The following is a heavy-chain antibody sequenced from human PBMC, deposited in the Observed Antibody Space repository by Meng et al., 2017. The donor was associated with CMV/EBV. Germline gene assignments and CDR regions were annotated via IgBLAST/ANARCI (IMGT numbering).Heavy chain of an antibody. D-gene: IGHD6-13*01. CDR2: INPNSGGT. Sequence: FSSYDVHWVRQAAGQGLEWRGWINPNSGGTKYAQKIQSRNNMTRDKSISTAYMELSRLRFDDTVVYYCARDGAPYDIAAAGGLLFDHWGQGTLVTVSS. CDR3: ARDGAPYDIAAAGGLLFDH. J-gene: IGHJ5*02. CDR1: FSSYD. V-gene: IGHV1-2*02.